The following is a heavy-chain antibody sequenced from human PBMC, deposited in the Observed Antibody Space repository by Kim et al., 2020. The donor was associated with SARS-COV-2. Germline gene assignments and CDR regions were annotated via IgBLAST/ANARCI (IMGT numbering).Heavy chain of an antibody. CDR3: AREEMATINNSFDI. V-gene: IGHV4-61*01. D-gene: IGHD5-12*01. CDR1: GGSVSSGSYY. CDR2: IYYSGST. J-gene: IGHJ3*02. Sequence: SETLSLTCTVSGGSVSSGSYYWSWIRQPPGKGLEWIGYIYYSGSTNYNPSLKSRVTISVDTSKNQFSLKLSSVTAADTAVYYCAREEMATINNSFDIWGQGTMVTVSS.